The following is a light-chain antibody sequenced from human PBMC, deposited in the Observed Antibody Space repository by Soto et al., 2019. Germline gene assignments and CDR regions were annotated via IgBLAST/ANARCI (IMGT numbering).Light chain of an antibody. CDR2: QVT. CDR3: NSYSSTNFYV. CDR1: FSDIAVFNY. Sequence: SAPGQPASVSGSPGQSITISCTGSFSDIAVFNYVSWYQQYPGRAPKLLIYQVTSRASGVSHRFSGSKSGNTASLTISGLQPEDEAEYYCNSYSSTNFYVFGTGTKVTVL. J-gene: IGLJ1*01. V-gene: IGLV2-14*01.